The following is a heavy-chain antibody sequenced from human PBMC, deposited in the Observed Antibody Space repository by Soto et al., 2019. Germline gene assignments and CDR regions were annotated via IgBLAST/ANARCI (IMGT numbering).Heavy chain of an antibody. CDR3: ARDFRYSYGYADYYYGMDV. CDR1: GGSISSGDYY. D-gene: IGHD5-18*01. CDR2: IYYSGST. Sequence: QVQLQESGPGLVKPSQTLSLTCTVSGGSISSGDYYWSWIRQPPGKGLEWIGYIYYSGSTYYNPSLKSRVTISVDTSKNQFSLKLSSVTAADTAVYYCARDFRYSYGYADYYYGMDVWGQGTTVTVSS. V-gene: IGHV4-30-4*01. J-gene: IGHJ6*02.